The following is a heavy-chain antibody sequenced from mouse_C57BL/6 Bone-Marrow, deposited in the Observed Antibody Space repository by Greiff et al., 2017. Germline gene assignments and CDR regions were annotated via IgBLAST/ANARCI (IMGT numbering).Heavy chain of an antibody. CDR1: GFNIKDDY. D-gene: IGHD2-1*01. CDR2: IDPENGDT. CDR3: TTRGPYGNYGY. J-gene: IGHJ2*01. V-gene: IGHV14-4*01. Sequence: VQLQQSGAELVRPGAPVKLSCTASGFNIKDDYMHWVKQRPEQGLEWIGWIDPENGDTEYASKFQGKATITADTSSNTAYLQLSSLTSEDTAVYYCTTRGPYGNYGYWGQGTTLTVSS.